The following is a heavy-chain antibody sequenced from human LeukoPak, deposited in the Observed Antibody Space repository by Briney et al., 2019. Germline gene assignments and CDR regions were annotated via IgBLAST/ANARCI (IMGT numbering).Heavy chain of an antibody. CDR1: GGSFSGYY. Sequence: PSETLSLTCAVYGGSFSGYYWSWIRQPPGKGLEWIGEINHSGSTNYNPSLKSRVTISVDTSKNQFSLKLSSVTAADTAVYYCARGLKGFYYGSGSYGYWGQGTLVTVSS. V-gene: IGHV4-34*01. D-gene: IGHD3-10*01. CDR3: ARGLKGFYYGSGSYGY. CDR2: INHSGST. J-gene: IGHJ4*02.